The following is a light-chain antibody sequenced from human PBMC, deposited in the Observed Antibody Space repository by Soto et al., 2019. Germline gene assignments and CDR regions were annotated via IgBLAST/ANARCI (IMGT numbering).Light chain of an antibody. V-gene: IGKV1-5*01. CDR3: QHHNSYPVS. CDR1: QYIKRW. Sequence: DIQLTHSPSTLSGSVGDRVTITCLASQYIKRWLAWYQQKPGRAPKLLIYDASELESGVPSRFSGSGSGTEFTLTVSGLQPDDLATYYCQHHNSYPVSFGGGTKVDIK. CDR2: DAS. J-gene: IGKJ4*01.